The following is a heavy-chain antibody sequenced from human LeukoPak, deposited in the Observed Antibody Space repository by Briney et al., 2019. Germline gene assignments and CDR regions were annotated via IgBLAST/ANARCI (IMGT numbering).Heavy chain of an antibody. J-gene: IGHJ5*02. CDR3: ASDGGDIVVT. D-gene: IGHD2-15*01. CDR1: GGSFSSGGYY. V-gene: IGHV4-31*03. Sequence: SETLSLTCTVSGGSFSSGGYYWSWLRQHPGTGLEWIGYIYYSGSTYYNPSLKSRVTISVDTSKNQFSLKLSSVTAADTAVYYCASDGGDIVVTWGQGTLVTVSS. CDR2: IYYSGST.